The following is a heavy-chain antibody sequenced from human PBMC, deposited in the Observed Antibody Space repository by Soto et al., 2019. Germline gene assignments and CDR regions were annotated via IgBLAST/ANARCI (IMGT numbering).Heavy chain of an antibody. V-gene: IGHV2-5*02. J-gene: IGHJ3*02. D-gene: IGHD3-16*01. CDR2: IYWDNDK. Sequence: QITLKESAPTLVQPTQTLTLTCTFSGFSLIPTGVGVGWIRQPPGKALEWVAVIYWDNDKRYNPSLSSRLLITKDTSRNQVVLIMTNVDPVDTATYYCAHLTITYGGVVGLDAFDIWGQGTLIAVSS. CDR1: GFSLIPTGVG. CDR3: AHLTITYGGVVGLDAFDI.